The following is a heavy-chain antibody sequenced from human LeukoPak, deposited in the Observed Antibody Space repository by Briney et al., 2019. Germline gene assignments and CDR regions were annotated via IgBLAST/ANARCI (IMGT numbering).Heavy chain of an antibody. CDR3: ARVIAAAGIPSYFDY. V-gene: IGHV3-7*03. CDR2: IKQDGSEK. CDR1: GFNFKTSW. D-gene: IGHD6-13*01. J-gene: IGHJ4*02. Sequence: PGGSLRLSCAASGFNFKTSWMSWVRQAPGKGLECVANIKQDGSEKYYVDSVKGRFTISRDNAKNTLYLQMNSLRAEDTAVYYCARVIAAAGIPSYFDYWGQGTLVTVSS.